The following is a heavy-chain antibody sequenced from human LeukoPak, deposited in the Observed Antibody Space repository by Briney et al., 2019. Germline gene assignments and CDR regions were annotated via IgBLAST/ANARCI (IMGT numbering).Heavy chain of an antibody. CDR2: IIHRGST. V-gene: IGHV4-34*12. J-gene: IGHJ6*03. D-gene: IGHD3-10*01. CDR1: GGSFSGYY. CDR3: AKDGGVRGPDYYYYMDV. Sequence: SETLSLTCAVYGGSFSGYYWSWIRQPPGKGLEWIGEIIHRGSTNYNPSLKSRLTISVDTSKNQFSLKLSSVTAADTAVYYCAKDGGVRGPDYYYYMDVWGKGTTVTISS.